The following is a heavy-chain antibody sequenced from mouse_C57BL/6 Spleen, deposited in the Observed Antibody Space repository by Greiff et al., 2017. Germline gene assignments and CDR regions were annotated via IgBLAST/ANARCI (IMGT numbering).Heavy chain of an antibody. CDR2: ILPGSGST. D-gene: IGHD3-2*02. CDR1: GYTFTGYW. Sequence: QVQLQQSGAELMKPGASVKLSCKATGYTFTGYWIEWVKQRPGHGLEWIGEILPGSGSTNYNEKFKGKATFTADTSSNTAYMQISSLTTEDSAIYYCARRAAQAGGFAYWGQGTLVTVSA. V-gene: IGHV1-9*01. CDR3: ARRAAQAGGFAY. J-gene: IGHJ3*01.